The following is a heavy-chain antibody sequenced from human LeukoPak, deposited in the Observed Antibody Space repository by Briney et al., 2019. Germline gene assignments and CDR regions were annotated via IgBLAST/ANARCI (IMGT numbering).Heavy chain of an antibody. CDR2: IYHSGST. CDR1: GGSISSSNW. D-gene: IGHD5-12*01. CDR3: ANSGYASAFDY. V-gene: IGHV4-4*02. J-gene: IGHJ4*02. Sequence: SETLSLTCAVSGGSISSSNWWSWVRQPPGKGLEWIGEIYHSGSTNYNPSLKSRVTISVDKSKNQFSLKLSSVTAADAAVYYCANSGYASAFDYWGQGTLVTVSS.